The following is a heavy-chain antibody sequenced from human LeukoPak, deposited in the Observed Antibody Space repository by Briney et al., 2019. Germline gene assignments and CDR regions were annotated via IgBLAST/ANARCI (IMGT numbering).Heavy chain of an antibody. V-gene: IGHV3-21*01. D-gene: IGHD6-6*01. CDR2: ISRDSAFV. J-gene: IGHJ6*04. CDR1: GFTFSSYW. Sequence: GGSLRLSCAASGFTFSSYWMSWVRQAPGKGLEWVSYISRDSAFVYYADSVKGRLTISRDNAKNSLYLQMESLRGEDTAVYYCARDDASTARASGMDVWGIGTTVTVSS. CDR3: ARDDASTARASGMDV.